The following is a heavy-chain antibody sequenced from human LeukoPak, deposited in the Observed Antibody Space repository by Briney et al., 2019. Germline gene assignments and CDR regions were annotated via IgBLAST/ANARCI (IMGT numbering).Heavy chain of an antibody. D-gene: IGHD3-10*01. CDR1: GFAFSSYA. CDR2: ISYDGSNK. J-gene: IGHJ6*02. Sequence: GGSLRLSCAASGFAFSSYAMHWVRQAPGKGLEWVAVISYDGSNKYYADSVKGRFTISRDNSKNTLYLQMNSLRAEDTAVYYCARGWVRGPYYYYGMDVWGQGTTVTVSS. V-gene: IGHV3-30-3*01. CDR3: ARGWVRGPYYYYGMDV.